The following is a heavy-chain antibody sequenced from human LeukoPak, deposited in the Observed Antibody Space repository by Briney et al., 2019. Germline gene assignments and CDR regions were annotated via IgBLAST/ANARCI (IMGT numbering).Heavy chain of an antibody. CDR3: ARDYCGGDCFPDS. D-gene: IGHD2-21*02. CDR2: INPNSGDT. V-gene: IGHV1-2*06. Sequence: ASVKVSFKTSGYTFTGYYVHWVRQAPGQGLEWMGRINPNSGDTNYAQKFQGRVTMTRDTSISTAYMELSRLRSDDTAVYYCARDYCGGDCFPDSWGQGTLVTVSS. CDR1: GYTFTGYY. J-gene: IGHJ4*02.